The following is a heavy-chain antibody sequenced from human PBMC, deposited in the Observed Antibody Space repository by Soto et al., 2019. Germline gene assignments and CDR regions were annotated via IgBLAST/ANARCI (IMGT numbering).Heavy chain of an antibody. CDR3: AREGDSASLDY. D-gene: IGHD3-16*01. V-gene: IGHV3-21*01. Sequence: PGESLKISCAASGFTFSSYSMNWVRQAPGKGLEWVSSISSSSNYIYYADSVKGRFTISRDNAKNSLYLQMNSLRAEDTAVYYCAREGDSASLDYWGQGTLVTVSS. CDR2: ISSSSNYI. CDR1: GFTFSSYS. J-gene: IGHJ4*02.